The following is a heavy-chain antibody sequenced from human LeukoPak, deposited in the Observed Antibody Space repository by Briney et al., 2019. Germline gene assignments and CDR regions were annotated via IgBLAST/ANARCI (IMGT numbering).Heavy chain of an antibody. V-gene: IGHV4-4*09. CDR2: IYTSGSS. CDR3: ATFYDAKTAPYDR. J-gene: IGHJ5*02. Sequence: SETLSLTCTVSGGSISNYCWSWVRQPPGKGLEWIGFIYTSGSSDYNPSLKSRVTMSVDTSKNQVSMELRFLTAADTALYYCATFYDAKTAPYDRWGQGTLVTVSS. D-gene: IGHD3-3*01. CDR1: GGSISNYC.